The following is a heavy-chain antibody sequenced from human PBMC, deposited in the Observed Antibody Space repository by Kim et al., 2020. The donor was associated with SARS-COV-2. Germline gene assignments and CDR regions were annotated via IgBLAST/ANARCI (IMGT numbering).Heavy chain of an antibody. J-gene: IGHJ6*02. D-gene: IGHD5-18*01. CDR1: GFTFSSYW. CDR3: ARDITAPWYYYYGMDD. V-gene: IGHV3-74*01. CDR2: INSDGSST. Sequence: GGSLRLSCAASGFTFSSYWMHWVRQAPGKGLVWVSRINSDGSSTSYADSVKGRFTISRDNAKNTLYLQMNSLGAEDTAVDYCARDITAPWYYYYGMDDWGQGTTVTVSS.